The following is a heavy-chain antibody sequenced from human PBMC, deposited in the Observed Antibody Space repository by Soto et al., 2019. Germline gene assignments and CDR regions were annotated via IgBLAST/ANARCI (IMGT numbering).Heavy chain of an antibody. CDR3: AHRVLRAVFGLVTTTAIYFDF. Sequence: QITLNESGPTVVKPTETLTLTCTFSGFSLTTSGVGVGWVRQSPGKAPEWLAFIYWDDDKRYSTPLKSRLTITKDPSKTQVVLTMANVDPADTATYYCAHRVLRAVFGLVTTTAIYFDFWGQGTPVVVSS. CDR2: IYWDDDK. J-gene: IGHJ4*02. CDR1: GFSLTTSGVG. V-gene: IGHV2-5*02. D-gene: IGHD3-3*01.